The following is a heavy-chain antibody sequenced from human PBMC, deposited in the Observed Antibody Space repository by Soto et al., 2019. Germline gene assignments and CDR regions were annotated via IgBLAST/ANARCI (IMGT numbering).Heavy chain of an antibody. V-gene: IGHV3-7*03. D-gene: IGHD3-10*01. CDR3: ASRPSAAPYLGVFDY. CDR2: IKRDGSET. CDR1: GFTFSTYW. Sequence: GSLRLSCAASGFTFSTYWMTWLRQAPGKGPEWVANIKRDGSETYYVDSVKGRFTISRDNANNLLFLQMNNLRAEDTAVYFCASRPSAAPYLGVFDYWGPGTPVTVSS. J-gene: IGHJ4*02.